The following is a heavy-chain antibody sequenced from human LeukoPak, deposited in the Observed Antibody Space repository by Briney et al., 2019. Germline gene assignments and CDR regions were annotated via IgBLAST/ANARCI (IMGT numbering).Heavy chain of an antibody. V-gene: IGHV1-69*05. Sequence: EASVKVSCKASGGTFSSYAISWVRQAPGQGLEWMGRIIPIFGTANYAQKFQGRVTITTDESTSTAYMELSSLRSEDTAVYYCAELDGRRDSWGQGTLVTVSS. CDR3: AELDGRRDS. CDR1: GGTFSSYA. D-gene: IGHD2-2*03. J-gene: IGHJ5*02. CDR2: IIPIFGTA.